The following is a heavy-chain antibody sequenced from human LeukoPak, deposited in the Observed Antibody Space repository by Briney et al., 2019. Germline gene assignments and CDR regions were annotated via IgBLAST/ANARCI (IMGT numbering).Heavy chain of an antibody. D-gene: IGHD3-10*01. CDR2: IYYSGST. V-gene: IGHV4-39*01. J-gene: IGHJ6*02. Sequence: SETLSLTCTVPGGSISSSSYYWGWIRRPPGKGLEWIGSIYYSGSTYYNPSLKSRVTISVDTSKNQFSLKLSSVTAADTAVYYCARRGSPYGMDVWGQGTTVTVSS. CDR3: ARRGSPYGMDV. CDR1: GGSISSSSYY.